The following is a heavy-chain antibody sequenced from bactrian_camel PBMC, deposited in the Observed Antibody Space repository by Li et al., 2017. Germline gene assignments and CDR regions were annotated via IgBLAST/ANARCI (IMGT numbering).Heavy chain of an antibody. V-gene: IGHV3S53*01. J-gene: IGHJ4*01. D-gene: IGHD3*01. CDR3: AAVGGAGFDGYCYGDNKY. Sequence: VQLVESGGGSVQPGGSLRLSCAASGSGFTGGFCMAWFRQPPGKEREGVAALDKDGSTSYADSVTGRFTISKDNAENTLYLQMDSLKPEDTAMYYCAAVGGAGFDGYCYGDNKYWSQGTQVTVS. CDR2: LDKDGST. CDR1: GSGFTGGFC.